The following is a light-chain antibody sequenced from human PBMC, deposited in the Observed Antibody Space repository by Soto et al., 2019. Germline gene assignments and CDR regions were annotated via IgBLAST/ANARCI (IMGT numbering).Light chain of an antibody. J-gene: IGLJ2*01. CDR2: EVN. CDR1: SSDVGGYKY. V-gene: IGLV2-14*01. Sequence: QSALTQPASVSGSPGQSITISCTGTSSDVGGYKYVSWYQQHPGKTPKLIIYEVNNRPSGVSNRFSGSKSGNTASLTISGLQAEDEADYYCTSYTSSATGVFGGGTKLTVL. CDR3: TSYTSSATGV.